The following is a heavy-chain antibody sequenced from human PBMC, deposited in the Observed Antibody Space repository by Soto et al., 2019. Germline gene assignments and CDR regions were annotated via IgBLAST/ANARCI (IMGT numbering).Heavy chain of an antibody. CDR1: GVSSTSFY. CDR2: IFDNGDV. V-gene: IGHV4-59*01. J-gene: IGHJ4*02. Sequence: SETLSLTCTVSGVSSTSFYWSWIRQSPGKGLEWIGYIFDNGDVKYNPSLMSRLTMSIDMSKNEFSLRLKSVTAADTAMYYCARGWGSKWYYFDSWGEGTLVTVSS. CDR3: ARGWGSKWYYFDS. D-gene: IGHD3-16*01.